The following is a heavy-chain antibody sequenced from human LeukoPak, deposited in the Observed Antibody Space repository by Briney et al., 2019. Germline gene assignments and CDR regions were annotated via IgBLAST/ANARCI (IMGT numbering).Heavy chain of an antibody. CDR1: GGFFSGYY. D-gene: IGHD4-17*01. CDR3: ARDHYGDLSAFDY. V-gene: IGHV4-34*01. CDR2: INQSGST. Sequence: SETLSLTCAVYGGFFSGYYWSWIRQPPGKGLEWIGEINQSGSTNYNPSLKSGVTISVDTPKNQFSLKLSSVTAADTAVYYCARDHYGDLSAFDYWGQGTLVTVSS. J-gene: IGHJ4*02.